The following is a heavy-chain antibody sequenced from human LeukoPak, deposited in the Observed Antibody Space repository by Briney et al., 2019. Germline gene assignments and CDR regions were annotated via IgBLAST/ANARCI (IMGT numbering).Heavy chain of an antibody. V-gene: IGHV3-30-3*01. Sequence: PGGSLRLSCAASGFTFSSYAMHWVRQAPGKGLEWVAVISYDGSNKYYADSVKGRFTISRDNSKNTLYLQMNSLRAEGTAVYYCARRGGVIVYYFDYWGQGTLVTVSS. J-gene: IGHJ4*02. CDR3: ARRGGVIVYYFDY. CDR1: GFTFSSYA. D-gene: IGHD3-16*02. CDR2: ISYDGSNK.